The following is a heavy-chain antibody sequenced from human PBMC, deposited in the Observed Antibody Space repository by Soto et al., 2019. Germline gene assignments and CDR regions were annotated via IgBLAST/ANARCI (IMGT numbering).Heavy chain of an antibody. CDR3: ARVRGYYYYMDV. D-gene: IGHD3-10*01. CDR1: GYTFTGYY. J-gene: IGHJ6*03. CDR2: INPNSGGT. Sequence: ASVKVSCKASGYTFTGYYMHWVRQAPGQGLEWMGWINPNSGGTNYAQKFQGWVTMTRNTSISTAYMELSSLRSDDTAVYYCARVRGYYYYMDVWGKGTTVTVSS. V-gene: IGHV1-2*04.